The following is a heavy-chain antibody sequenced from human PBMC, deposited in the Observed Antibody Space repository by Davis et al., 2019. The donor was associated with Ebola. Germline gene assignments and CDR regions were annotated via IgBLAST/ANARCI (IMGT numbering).Heavy chain of an antibody. J-gene: IGHJ6*02. CDR2: ISAYNGNT. CDR1: GYTFTSYG. D-gene: IGHD5-18*01. CDR3: ARFSAIRSYGYLKYGMDV. Sequence: GESLKVSCKASGYTFTSYGISWVRQAPGQGLEWMGWISAYNGNTNYAQKLQGRVTMTTDTSTSTAYMELRSLRSDDTAVYYCARFSAIRSYGYLKYGMDVWGQGTTVTVSS. V-gene: IGHV1-18*01.